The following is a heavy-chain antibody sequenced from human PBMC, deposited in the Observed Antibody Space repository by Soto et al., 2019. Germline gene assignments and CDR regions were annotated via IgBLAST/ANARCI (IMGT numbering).Heavy chain of an antibody. J-gene: IGHJ4*02. CDR1: GFNFSTYW. Sequence: EVHLVESGGGLDQPGGCLRLSCATSGFNFSTYWVHWVRQVPGKGLVWVSRINSDGTITDYADSVKGRFTTSRDNAKKTLYLEMNSLRADDTAIYYCTRDGGGRYYGGFDNWGQGTLVTVSS. CDR3: TRDGGGRYYGGFDN. CDR2: INSDGTIT. D-gene: IGHD1-26*01. V-gene: IGHV3-74*01.